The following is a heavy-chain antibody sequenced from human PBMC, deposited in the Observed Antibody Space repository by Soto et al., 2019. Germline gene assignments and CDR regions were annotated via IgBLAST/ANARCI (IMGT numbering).Heavy chain of an antibody. CDR1: GGSISSGGYY. J-gene: IGHJ6*02. CDR2: IYYSGST. D-gene: IGHD3-10*01. Sequence: PSETLSLTCTVSGGSISSGGYYWSWIRQHPGKGLEWIGYIYYSGSTYYNPSLKSRVTISVDTSKNQFSLKLSSVTAADTAVYYCARDYGSGSYPYYYYYYGMDVWGQGTTVTVSS. CDR3: ARDYGSGSYPYYYYYYGMDV. V-gene: IGHV4-31*03.